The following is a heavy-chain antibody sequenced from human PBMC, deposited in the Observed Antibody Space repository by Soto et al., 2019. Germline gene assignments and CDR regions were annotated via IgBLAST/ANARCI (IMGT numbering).Heavy chain of an antibody. CDR3: ARDSGAGPYWFDP. V-gene: IGHV1-69*13. J-gene: IGHJ5*02. D-gene: IGHD3-10*01. Sequence: SVKVSCKASGGTFSNYAISWVRQAPGQGLEWMGGIIPIFGTANNAQKFQGRVTITADESTSTAYMELRSLRSDDTAVYYCARDSGAGPYWFDPWGQGTLVTVSS. CDR1: GGTFSNYA. CDR2: IIPIFGTA.